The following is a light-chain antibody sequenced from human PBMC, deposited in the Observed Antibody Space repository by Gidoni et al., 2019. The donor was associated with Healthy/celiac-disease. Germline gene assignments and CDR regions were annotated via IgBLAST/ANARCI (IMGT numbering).Light chain of an antibody. V-gene: IGKV1-6*01. CDR3: LQDYNYPRT. CDR2: AAS. J-gene: IGKJ1*01. CDR1: QGIRND. Sequence: AIQMTQSPSSLSASVVDRVTITCRASQGIRNDLGWYQQKPGKAPKLLIYAASSLQSGVPSRFSGSGSGTDFTLSISSLQPEDFATYYCLQDYNYPRTFGQGTKVEIK.